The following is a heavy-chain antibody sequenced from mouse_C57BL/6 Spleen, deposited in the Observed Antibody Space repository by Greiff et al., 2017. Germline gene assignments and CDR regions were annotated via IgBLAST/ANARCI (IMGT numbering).Heavy chain of an antibody. CDR1: GYTFTSYW. Sequence: VQLQQPGAELVMPGASVKLSCKASGYTFTSYWMHWVKQRPGQGLEWIGEIDPSDSYTNYNQKFKGKSTLTVDKSSSTAYMQLSSLTSEDSAVYYCASSPVTSYYYAMDYWGQGTSVTVSS. D-gene: IGHD2-1*01. CDR3: ASSPVTSYYYAMDY. J-gene: IGHJ4*01. CDR2: IDPSDSYT. V-gene: IGHV1-69*01.